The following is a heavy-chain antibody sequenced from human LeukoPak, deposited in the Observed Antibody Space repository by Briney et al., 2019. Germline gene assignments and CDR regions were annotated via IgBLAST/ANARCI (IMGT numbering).Heavy chain of an antibody. D-gene: IGHD3-22*01. V-gene: IGHV4-38-2*02. CDR1: GYSISSGYY. Sequence: SETLSLTCTVSGYSISSGYYWGWIRQPPGKGLEWIGSIYHSGSTYYNPSLKSRVTISVDTSKNQFSLKLSSVTAADTAVYYCARVISWCYDSSGHRGAFDIWGQGTMVNVSS. J-gene: IGHJ3*02. CDR3: ARVISWCYDSSGHRGAFDI. CDR2: IYHSGST.